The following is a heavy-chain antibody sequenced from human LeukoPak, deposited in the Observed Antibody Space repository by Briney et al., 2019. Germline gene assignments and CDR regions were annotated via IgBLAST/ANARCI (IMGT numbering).Heavy chain of an antibody. J-gene: IGHJ4*02. CDR3: ARDYHGSGSLTTFDY. CDR2: INPSGGV. V-gene: IGHV1-46*01. D-gene: IGHD3-10*01. Sequence: ASVKVSCKASGHTFINYYMHWVRQAPGQGLEWMGIINPSGGVSSAQKFQGRVTMTRDTSTGTVYMELSSLRSEDTAVYYCARDYHGSGSLTTFDYWGQGTLVTVSS. CDR1: GHTFINYY.